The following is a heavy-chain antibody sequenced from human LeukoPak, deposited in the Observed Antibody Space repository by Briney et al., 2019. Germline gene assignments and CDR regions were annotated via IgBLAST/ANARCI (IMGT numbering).Heavy chain of an antibody. D-gene: IGHD5-18*01. V-gene: IGHV3-33*03. CDR2: IWHDGTYI. Sequence: GGSLRLSCPASGFTFSDYTMQWLRQAPGKGLEWVAVIWHDGTYISYVDSVKGRFTISRDSARNSLYLQMSSLKADDTAVYYCASLDTAAIRTGGYWGQGTLVTVSS. CDR1: GFTFSDYT. CDR3: ASLDTAAIRTGGY. J-gene: IGHJ4*02.